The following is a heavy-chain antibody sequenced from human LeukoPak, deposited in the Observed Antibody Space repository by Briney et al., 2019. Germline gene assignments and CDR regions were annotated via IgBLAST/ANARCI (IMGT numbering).Heavy chain of an antibody. V-gene: IGHV4-59*01. J-gene: IGHJ3*02. D-gene: IGHD3-9*01. Sequence: SETLSLTCSVSGGSISNYHCSWIRQPPGKGLEWIGYIYYSGATKYNPSLKGRVTISVDTSNNQLSLRLKSVTAADTAVYYCARTSLQYFVTNAFDMWGQGTMVTVSS. CDR1: GGSISNYH. CDR3: ARTSLQYFVTNAFDM. CDR2: IYYSGAT.